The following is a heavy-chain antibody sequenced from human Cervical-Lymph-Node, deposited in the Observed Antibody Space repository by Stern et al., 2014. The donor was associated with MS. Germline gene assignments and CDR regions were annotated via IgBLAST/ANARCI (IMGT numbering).Heavy chain of an antibody. D-gene: IGHD3-10*01. Sequence: QVQLFESGGGVVQPGRSLSLSCVASGFTFSTYAMHWVRQAPGKGLEWVAFVSYDGTQRNSTDSVKARFTISRDNSKNTLYLHMNSLRDEDTAVYFCARGGRGVGLEYWGQGALVTVSS. CDR2: VSYDGTQR. CDR1: GFTFSTYA. CDR3: ARGGRGVGLEY. V-gene: IGHV3-30-3*01. J-gene: IGHJ4*02.